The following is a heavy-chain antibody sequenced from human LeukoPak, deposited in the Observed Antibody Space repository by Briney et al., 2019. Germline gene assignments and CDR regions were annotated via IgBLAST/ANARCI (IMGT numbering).Heavy chain of an antibody. CDR1: GFTFSSYA. V-gene: IGHV3-30*04. CDR3: ASGYSSGCDY. D-gene: IGHD6-19*01. Sequence: PARTLSLSCAASGFTFSSYAMHWLRQAIGMEPQWVAVIPCDGSNKYYADSVKGRFTISRDNSKNTLYLQMNSLRAEDTAVYYCASGYSSGCDYWGQGTLVTDSS. CDR2: IPCDGSNK. J-gene: IGHJ4*02.